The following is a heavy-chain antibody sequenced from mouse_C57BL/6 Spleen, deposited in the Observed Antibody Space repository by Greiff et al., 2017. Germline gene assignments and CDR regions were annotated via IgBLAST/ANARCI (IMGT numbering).Heavy chain of an antibody. J-gene: IGHJ2*01. V-gene: IGHV14-2*01. CDR3: ARRRSNYVDY. Sequence: EVKLLQSGAELVKPGASLKLSCTASGFNIKDYYMPWVQQRTEQGLEWIGRIDPEAGETKYAPKFQGKATITADTSSNTDYLQLSSLTSEDTAVYYCARRRSNYVDYWGQGTTLTVSA. CDR1: GFNIKDYY. CDR2: IDPEAGET. D-gene: IGHD5-1*01.